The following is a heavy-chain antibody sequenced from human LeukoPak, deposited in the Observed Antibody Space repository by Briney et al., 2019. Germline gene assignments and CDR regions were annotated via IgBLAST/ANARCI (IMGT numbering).Heavy chain of an antibody. CDR2: IYGSGIT. Sequence: PSETLSLTCTVSGGSIISNYWSWIRQSAATGLEWIGRIYGSGITDYNPSLKSRVAMSLDTSRKQFSLRLTSVTAADTAVYYCARLKFYDSTGYSPGYYMDVWGKGTTVSVFS. V-gene: IGHV4-4*07. D-gene: IGHD3-22*01. CDR1: GGSIISNY. CDR3: ARLKFYDSTGYSPGYYMDV. J-gene: IGHJ6*03.